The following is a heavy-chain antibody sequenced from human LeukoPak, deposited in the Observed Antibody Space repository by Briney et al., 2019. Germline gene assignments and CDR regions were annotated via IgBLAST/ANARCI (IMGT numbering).Heavy chain of an antibody. CDR3: ARCVVVTAFYYYYYMDV. CDR1: GGSISSSSYY. CDR2: IYYSGST. V-gene: IGHV4-39*07. Sequence: PSETLSLTCTVSGGSISSSSYYWGWIRQPPGKGLEWIGSIYYSGSTYYNPSLKSRVTISVDTSKNQFSLKLSSVTAADTAVYYCARCVVVTAFYYYYYMDVWGKGTTVTVSS. J-gene: IGHJ6*03. D-gene: IGHD2-21*02.